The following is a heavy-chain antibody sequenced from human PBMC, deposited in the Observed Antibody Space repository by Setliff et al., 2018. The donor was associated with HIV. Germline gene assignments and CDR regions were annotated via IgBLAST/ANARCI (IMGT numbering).Heavy chain of an antibody. D-gene: IGHD5-12*01. J-gene: IGHJ4*02. CDR2: MYYTGST. V-gene: IGHV4-39*01. CDR3: ASDISPDDGYNRLHYFDY. Sequence: SETLSLTCTVSGGSTDSGSYYWAWIRQPPGKGLEWIGSMYYTGSTYYNPSLKSRVTISIDTSKNQFSLKLNSVTAADTAVYYCASDISPDDGYNRLHYFDYWGQGTLVTVSS. CDR1: GGSTDSGSYY.